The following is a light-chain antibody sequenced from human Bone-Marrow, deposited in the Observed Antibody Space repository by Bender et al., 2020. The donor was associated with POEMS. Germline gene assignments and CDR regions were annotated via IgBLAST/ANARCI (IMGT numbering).Light chain of an antibody. V-gene: IGLV2-23*01. CDR2: EGS. CDR3: CSYAGNFYV. Sequence: QSALTQPASVSGSPGQSITISCTGTSSDIGSYNLVSWYQQHPGKVPKVLTYEGSQRPSGVSSRFSGSKSGNTAFLTIPGLQADDEADYYCCSYAGNFYVFGSGTKVTVL. J-gene: IGLJ1*01. CDR1: SSDIGSYNL.